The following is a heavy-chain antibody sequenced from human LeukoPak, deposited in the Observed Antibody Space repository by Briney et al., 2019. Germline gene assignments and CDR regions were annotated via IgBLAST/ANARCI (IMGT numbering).Heavy chain of an antibody. Sequence: KPSETLSLTCTVSGGSIGSYYWSWIRQPPGKGLEWIGYIYYSGSTNYNPSLKSRVTISVDTSKNQFSLKLSSVIAADTAVYYCASEESWGQGTLVTVSS. CDR1: GGSIGSYY. V-gene: IGHV4-59*01. CDR3: ASEES. D-gene: IGHD5-24*01. J-gene: IGHJ4*02. CDR2: IYYSGST.